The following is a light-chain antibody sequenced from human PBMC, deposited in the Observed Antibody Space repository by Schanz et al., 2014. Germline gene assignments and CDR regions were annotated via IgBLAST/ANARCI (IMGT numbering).Light chain of an antibody. CDR3: QQRSNWPPLT. CDR1: QSVSSSY. V-gene: IGKV3D-20*02. J-gene: IGKJ4*01. Sequence: EIVLTQSPATLSLSPGERATLSCGASQSVSSSYLAWYQQKPGLAPRLLIYDASTRATGIPARFSGSGSGTEFTLTISSLQSEDFAVYYCQQRSNWPPLTFGGGTKVEIK. CDR2: DAS.